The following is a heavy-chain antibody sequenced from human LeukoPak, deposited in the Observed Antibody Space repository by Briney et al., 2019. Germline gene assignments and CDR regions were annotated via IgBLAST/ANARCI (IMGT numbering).Heavy chain of an antibody. CDR1: GGTFSSYA. CDR3: ARDMVDSSGYYPFDY. CDR2: IIPIFGTA. D-gene: IGHD3-22*01. V-gene: IGHV1-69*05. Sequence: SVKVSCKASGGTFSSYAISWVRQAPGQGLEWMGRIIPIFGTANYAQKFQGRVTITTDESTSTAYMELSSLRSEDTAVYYCARDMVDSSGYYPFDYWDQGTLVTVSS. J-gene: IGHJ4*02.